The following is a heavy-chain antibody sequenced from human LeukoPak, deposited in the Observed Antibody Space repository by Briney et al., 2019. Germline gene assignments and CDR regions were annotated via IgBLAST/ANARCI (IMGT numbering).Heavy chain of an antibody. J-gene: IGHJ5*02. Sequence: ASVKVSCKASGYTFTGYYMHWVRQAPGQGLEWMGWINPNSGGTNYAQKFQGRVTMTRDTSISTAYMELSRLRSDDTAVYYCARGMVRGATSVGFDPWGQGTLVTVSS. D-gene: IGHD3-10*01. CDR2: INPNSGGT. V-gene: IGHV1-2*02. CDR3: ARGMVRGATSVGFDP. CDR1: GYTFTGYY.